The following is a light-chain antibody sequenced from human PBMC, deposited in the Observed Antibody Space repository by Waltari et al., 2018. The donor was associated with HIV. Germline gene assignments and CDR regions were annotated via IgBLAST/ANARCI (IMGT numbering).Light chain of an antibody. CDR3: QVWDSTSDHLWV. V-gene: IGLV3-21*02. CDR2: DDS. CDR1: TIGTKS. J-gene: IGLJ3*02. Sequence: SYVLTQSPSVSVAPGQTARITCWGNTIGTKSVHWYRQKPGQAPVLVVYDDSDRPSGIPERLSGSNSGNAATLTISKVEVGDEADYFCQVWDSTSDHLWVFGGGSRLTVL.